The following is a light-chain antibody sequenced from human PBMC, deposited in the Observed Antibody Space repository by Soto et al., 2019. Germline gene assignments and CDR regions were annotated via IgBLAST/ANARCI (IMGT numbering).Light chain of an antibody. V-gene: IGKV3-20*01. CDR3: QQYGSSPPLT. J-gene: IGKJ4*01. CDR1: QSVSSNY. CDR2: GAS. Sequence: EIVLSQAPGTPSLSPGERDTLSCRASQSVSSNYLAWYQQKPGQAPRLLIYGASSRATGVPDRFSGSGSGTDFTLTISKLEPEDFALYYCQQYGSSPPLTFGGGTNVEIK.